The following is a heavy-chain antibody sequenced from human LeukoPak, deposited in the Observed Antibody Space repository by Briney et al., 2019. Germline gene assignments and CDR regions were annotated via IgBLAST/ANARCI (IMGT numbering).Heavy chain of an antibody. D-gene: IGHD3-9*01. CDR1: GYSISSGYY. Sequence: SETLSLTCTVSGYSISSGYYWGWIRQPPGKGLEWIGSIYHSGSTYYNPSLKSRVTISVDTSRNQFSLKLSSVTAADTAVYYCARDYDILTGDDAFDIWGQGTMVAVSS. CDR2: IYHSGST. J-gene: IGHJ3*02. CDR3: ARDYDILTGDDAFDI. V-gene: IGHV4-38-2*02.